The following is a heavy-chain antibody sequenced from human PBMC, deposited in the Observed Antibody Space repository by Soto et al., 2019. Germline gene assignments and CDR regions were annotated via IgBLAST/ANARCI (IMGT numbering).Heavy chain of an antibody. V-gene: IGHV3-23*01. CDR2: ISGSGGST. D-gene: IGHD3-10*01. CDR3: AKPRYGSGSYYYYYGMDV. CDR1: GFTFSSYA. Sequence: PGGSLRLSCAASGFTFSSYAMSWVRQAPGKGLEWVSAISGSGGSTYYADSVKGRFTISRDNSKNTLYLQMNSLRAEDTAVYYCAKPRYGSGSYYYYYGMDVWGQGTTVTVSS. J-gene: IGHJ6*02.